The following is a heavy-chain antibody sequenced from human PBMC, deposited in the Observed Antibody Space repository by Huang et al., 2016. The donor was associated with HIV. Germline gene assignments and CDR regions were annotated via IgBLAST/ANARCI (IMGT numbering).Heavy chain of an antibody. CDR2: ISSSSSNI. CDR1: GFTFSSYS. Sequence: EVQLVESGGGLVKPGGSLRLSCAASGFTFSSYSMNWVRQAPGKGLEWGSSISSSSSNIYYADSVNGRFTISRDNAKNSLYLQMNSLRAEDTAVYYCARVGGVAAGTFGTFDIWGQGTMVTVSS. CDR3: ARVGGVAAGTFGTFDI. V-gene: IGHV3-21*01. D-gene: IGHD6-19*01. J-gene: IGHJ3*02.